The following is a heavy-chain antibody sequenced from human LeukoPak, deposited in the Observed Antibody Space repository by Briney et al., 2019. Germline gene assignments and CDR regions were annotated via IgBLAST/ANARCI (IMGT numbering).Heavy chain of an antibody. V-gene: IGHV1-69*04. CDR1: GGTFSSYA. CDR2: IIPILGIA. D-gene: IGHD4-17*01. Sequence: SVKVSCKASGGTFSSYAISWVRQAPGQGLEWMGRIIPILGIANYAQKFQGRVTITADKSTSTAYMELSSLRSEDTAVYYCASIRPHDYEGYWGQGTLVTVSS. CDR3: ASIRPHDYEGY. J-gene: IGHJ4*02.